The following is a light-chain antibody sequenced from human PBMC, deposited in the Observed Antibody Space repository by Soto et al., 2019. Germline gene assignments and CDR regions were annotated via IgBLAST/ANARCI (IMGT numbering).Light chain of an antibody. V-gene: IGKV1-5*01. J-gene: IGKJ1*01. CDR2: DAS. CDR1: QSISSW. Sequence: DIPMTQSPSTLSASVGDRVTITCRASQSISSWLAWYQQKPGQAPKLLIYDASSLESGVPSRFSGSGSGTEFTLTISSLQPDDFATYYCQQYNSYPWTFGQGTKVEIK. CDR3: QQYNSYPWT.